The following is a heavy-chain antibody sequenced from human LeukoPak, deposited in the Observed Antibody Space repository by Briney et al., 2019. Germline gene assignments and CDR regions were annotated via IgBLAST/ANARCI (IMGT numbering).Heavy chain of an antibody. Sequence: GGSLRLSCAASGFTFSSNAMSWVRQAPGKGLEWVGFIQSRTYGGTTQYAASVKGRFTISRDDSKSIAYLQMNSLKTEDTAVYYCTASDHLYCSSISCHFDYWGQGTLVTVSS. CDR2: IQSRTYGGTT. D-gene: IGHD2-2*01. J-gene: IGHJ4*02. CDR3: TASDHLYCSSISCHFDY. V-gene: IGHV3-49*04. CDR1: GFTFSSNA.